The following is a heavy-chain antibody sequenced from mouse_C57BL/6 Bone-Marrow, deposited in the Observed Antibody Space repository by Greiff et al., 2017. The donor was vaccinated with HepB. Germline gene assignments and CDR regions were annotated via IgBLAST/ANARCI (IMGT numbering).Heavy chain of an antibody. V-gene: IGHV2-2*01. CDR1: GFSLTSYG. Sequence: VKLVESGPGLVQPSQSLSITCTVSGFSLTSYGVHWVRQSPGKGLEWLGVIWSGGSTDYNAAFISRLSISKDNSKSQVFFKMNSLQADDTAIYYCARPIYYDYDALFAYWGQGTLVTVSA. D-gene: IGHD2-4*01. CDR3: ARPIYYDYDALFAY. J-gene: IGHJ3*01. CDR2: IWSGGST.